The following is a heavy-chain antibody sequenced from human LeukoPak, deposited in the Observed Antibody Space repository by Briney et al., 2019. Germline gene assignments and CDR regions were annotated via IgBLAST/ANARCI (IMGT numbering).Heavy chain of an antibody. Sequence: GGSLRLSCAASGFTFSNAWMSWVRQAPGKGLEWVGRIKSKTDGGTTDYAAPVKGRFTISRDDSKNTLYLQMNSLKTEDTAVYYCTTEGYDFWSGYYLVDAFDIWGQGTMVTVSS. V-gene: IGHV3-15*01. CDR3: TTEGYDFWSGYYLVDAFDI. J-gene: IGHJ3*02. CDR1: GFTFSNAW. CDR2: IKSKTDGGTT. D-gene: IGHD3-3*01.